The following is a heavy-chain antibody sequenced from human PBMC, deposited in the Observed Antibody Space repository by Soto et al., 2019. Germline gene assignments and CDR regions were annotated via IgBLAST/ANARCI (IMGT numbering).Heavy chain of an antibody. D-gene: IGHD3-10*01. Sequence: SGPTLVNPTETLTLTCTGSGFSLSNARMGVSWIRQPPGKALEWLAHIFSNDEKSYSTSLKSRLTISKDTSKSQVVLTMTNMDPVDTATYYCARIRGSGSYEHDYWGQGTLVTVSS. V-gene: IGHV2-26*01. CDR3: ARIRGSGSYEHDY. J-gene: IGHJ4*02. CDR1: GFSLSNARMG. CDR2: IFSNDEK.